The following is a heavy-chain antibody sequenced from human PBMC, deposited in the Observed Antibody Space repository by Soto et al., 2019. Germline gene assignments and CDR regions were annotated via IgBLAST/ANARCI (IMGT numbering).Heavy chain of an antibody. V-gene: IGHV1-18*01. D-gene: IGHD1-1*01. J-gene: IGHJ5*02. Sequence: QVQLVQSGAEVKKPGPSVKVSCKASGYTFGTYGFSWVRQAPGQGLEWMGWIGADNGDTNYAQNFQGRVTMTTDTSTTTSYMELRSLTSDDTAVYFCARDWKGAEGFDPWGQGTLVTVSS. CDR2: IGADNGDT. CDR1: GYTFGTYG. CDR3: ARDWKGAEGFDP.